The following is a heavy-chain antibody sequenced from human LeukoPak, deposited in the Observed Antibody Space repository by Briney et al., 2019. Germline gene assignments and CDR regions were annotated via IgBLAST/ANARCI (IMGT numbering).Heavy chain of an antibody. CDR2: IIPIFGTA. V-gene: IGHV1-69*05. CDR3: ARVPYYDILTGYYSLDY. CDR1: GGTFSSYA. J-gene: IGHJ4*02. D-gene: IGHD3-9*01. Sequence: SVKVSCKASGGTFSSYAISWVRQAHGQGLEWMGGIIPIFGTANYAQKFQGRVTITTDESTSTAYMELSSLRSEDTAVYYCARVPYYDILTGYYSLDYWGQGTLVTVSS.